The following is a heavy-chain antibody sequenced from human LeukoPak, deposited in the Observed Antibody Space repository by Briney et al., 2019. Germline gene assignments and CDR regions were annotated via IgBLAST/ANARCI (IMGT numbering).Heavy chain of an antibody. D-gene: IGHD2/OR15-2a*01. J-gene: IGHJ4*02. CDR2: IRPSSGRA. Sequence: GASVTVSFKTSGYIFSNHYIHWVGQARGQGGEGMGIIRPSSGRADYTQKFQGRVTITRDMSTTTVYMELTTLGSDDTAVYFCAREPPESYYFDYWGQGTLVTVSS. CDR3: AREPPESYYFDY. V-gene: IGHV1-46*01. CDR1: GYIFSNHY.